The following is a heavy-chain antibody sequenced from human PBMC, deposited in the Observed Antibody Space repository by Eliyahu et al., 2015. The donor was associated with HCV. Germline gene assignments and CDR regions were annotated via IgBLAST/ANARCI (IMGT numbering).Heavy chain of an antibody. Sequence: QVQLVQSGAEVKKPGSSVKVSCKAPGGTFSSYAISWVRQAPGQGLWVVGGVIPIFGTANYAQKFQGRVTITADKSTSTAYMELSSLRSEDTAVYYCARDLLESGDFDYWGQGTLVTVSS. V-gene: IGHV1-69*06. CDR2: VIPIFGTA. D-gene: IGHD3-10*01. CDR1: GGTFSSYA. J-gene: IGHJ4*02. CDR3: ARDLLESGDFDY.